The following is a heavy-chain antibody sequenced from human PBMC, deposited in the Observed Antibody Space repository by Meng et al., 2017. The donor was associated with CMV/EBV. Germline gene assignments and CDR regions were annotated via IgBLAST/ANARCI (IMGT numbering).Heavy chain of an antibody. CDR3: ARGRGDDLWSGFYYYFDN. D-gene: IGHD3-3*01. Sequence: GSLRLSCTVSGVSISNFYWGWIRQPPGGGLAWLGNIYSSGSTNYNPSLKSRVTMSVDTSRSQFSLNLTSVTAADTAIYYCARGRGDDLWSGFYYYFDNWGQGALVTVSS. CDR2: IYSSGST. V-gene: IGHV4-59*01. J-gene: IGHJ4*02. CDR1: GVSISNFY.